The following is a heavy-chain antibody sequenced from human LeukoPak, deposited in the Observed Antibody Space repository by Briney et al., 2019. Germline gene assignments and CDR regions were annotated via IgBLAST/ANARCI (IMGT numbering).Heavy chain of an antibody. CDR2: VGTSGDNT. J-gene: IGHJ4*02. CDR1: GFSFSGYV. Sequence: GGSLRLSCAASGFSFSGYVMSWVRQAPGKGMEWVSSVGTSGDNTYYADCVKGRFTIAREKSRQTLALQINSLGAEDTAIYYCTCLYYWGQGTRLTVSS. V-gene: IGHV3-23*01. CDR3: TCLYY.